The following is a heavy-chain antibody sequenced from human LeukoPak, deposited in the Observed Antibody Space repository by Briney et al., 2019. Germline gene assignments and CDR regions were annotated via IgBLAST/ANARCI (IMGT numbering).Heavy chain of an antibody. CDR1: GGSISSYY. D-gene: IGHD3-10*01. Sequence: SETLSLTCTVSGGSISSYYWSWLRQPPGKGLEWIGYIYYSGSTNYNPSLKSRVTISVDTSKNQFSLKLSSVAAADTAVYYCAREPIYGSGSYYRAFDIWGQGTMVTVSS. CDR2: IYYSGST. CDR3: AREPIYGSGSYYRAFDI. V-gene: IGHV4-59*01. J-gene: IGHJ3*02.